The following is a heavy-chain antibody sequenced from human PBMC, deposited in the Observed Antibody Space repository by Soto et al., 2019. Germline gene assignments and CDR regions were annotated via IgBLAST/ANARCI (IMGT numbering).Heavy chain of an antibody. CDR3: ARHRLYSSTSGKWFDT. V-gene: IGHV4-39*01. J-gene: IGHJ5*02. CDR1: GGSISSSNYY. D-gene: IGHD6-19*01. Sequence: QLQLQESGPGLVKPSETLSLTCSVSGGSISSSNYYWGWIRQPPGKELEWIGSINSGGNTYYNPSLRSRVAIFVDSSKNQSSLELTSMTAADAAVYYCARHRLYSSTSGKWFDTWGRGTLVTVSS. CDR2: INSGGNT.